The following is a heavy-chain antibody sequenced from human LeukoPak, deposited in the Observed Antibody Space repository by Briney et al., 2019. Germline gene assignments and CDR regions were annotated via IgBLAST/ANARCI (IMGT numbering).Heavy chain of an antibody. D-gene: IGHD3-22*01. Sequence: GGSLRLSCAASGFTFTTYSMNWVRQAPGKGLEWVSSISRSGAHIYYGDSVKGRFTISRDNAKNSLYLQMNSLRAEDTAVYYCASSRGYYDNSDSIPLEYFDYWGQGTLVTVSS. V-gene: IGHV3-21*01. J-gene: IGHJ4*02. CDR2: ISRSGAHI. CDR1: GFTFTTYS. CDR3: ASSRGYYDNSDSIPLEYFDY.